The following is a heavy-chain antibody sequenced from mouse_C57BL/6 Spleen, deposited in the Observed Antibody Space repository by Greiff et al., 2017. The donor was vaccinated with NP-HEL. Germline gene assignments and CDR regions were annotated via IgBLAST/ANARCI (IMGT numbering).Heavy chain of an antibody. V-gene: IGHV5-17*01. D-gene: IGHD2-1*01. CDR3: ARKDYGNPLMDY. CDR2: ISSGSSTI. CDR1: GFTFSDYG. Sequence: VQLKQSGGGLVKPGGSLKLSCAASGFTFSDYGMHWVRQAPEKGLEWVAYISSGSSTIYYADTVKGRFTISRDNAKNTLFLQMTSLRSEDTAMYYCARKDYGNPLMDYWGQGTSVTVSS. J-gene: IGHJ4*01.